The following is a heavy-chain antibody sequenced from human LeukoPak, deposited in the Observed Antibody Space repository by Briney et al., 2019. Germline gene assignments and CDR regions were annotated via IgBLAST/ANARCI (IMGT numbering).Heavy chain of an antibody. CDR1: GYTFDNYG. CDR2: ISAYDGNA. V-gene: IGHV1-18*01. CDR3: ARDFGMFTISHGDAFAI. J-gene: IGHJ3*02. Sequence: ASVKVSCKASGYTFDNYGISWVRQAPGQGLEWMGWISAYDGNANYANKLQGRATMTTDASTSTAFMELRSLTSDDTAVYFCARDFGMFTISHGDAFAIWGQGTGHRLF. D-gene: IGHD5-24*01.